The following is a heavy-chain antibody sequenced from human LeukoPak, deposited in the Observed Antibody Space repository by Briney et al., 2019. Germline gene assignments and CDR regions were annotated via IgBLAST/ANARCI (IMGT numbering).Heavy chain of an antibody. Sequence: SETLSLTCAVYGLSFSGYYWSWIRQPPGKGLEWIGEINHSGSTNYNPSLKSGVTISVDTSKNQFSLKLSSVTAADTAVYYCARGNDSSSYYFDYWGQGTLVTVSS. CDR1: GLSFSGYY. J-gene: IGHJ4*02. CDR3: ARGNDSSSYYFDY. V-gene: IGHV4-34*01. CDR2: INHSGST. D-gene: IGHD6-6*01.